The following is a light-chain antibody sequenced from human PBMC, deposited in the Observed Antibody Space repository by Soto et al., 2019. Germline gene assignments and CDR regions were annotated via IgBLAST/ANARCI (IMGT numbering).Light chain of an antibody. CDR1: SSDVGGYNY. Sequence: QSALAQPASVSGSPGQSITISCTGTSSDVGGYNYVSWYQQHPGKAPKLMIYEVRNRPSGVSNRFSGSKSGNTASLTISGHQAEDEGDYFCSSYGSTSTRYVFGTGTKLTVL. CDR2: EVR. CDR3: SSYGSTSTRYV. V-gene: IGLV2-14*01. J-gene: IGLJ1*01.